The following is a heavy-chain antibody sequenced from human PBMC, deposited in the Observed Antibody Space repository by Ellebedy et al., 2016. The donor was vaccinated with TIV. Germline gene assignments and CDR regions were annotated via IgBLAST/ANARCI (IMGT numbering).Heavy chain of an antibody. V-gene: IGHV4-61*08. J-gene: IGHJ5*02. CDR1: GGSISSGGYY. Sequence: SETLSLXCTVSGGSISSGGYYWSWIRQHPGKGLEWIGYIYYSGSTNYNPSLKSRVTISVDTSKNQFSLKLSSVTAADTAVYYCARGGTVAGTEWFDPWGQGILVTVSS. CDR2: IYYSGST. CDR3: ARGGTVAGTEWFDP. D-gene: IGHD6-19*01.